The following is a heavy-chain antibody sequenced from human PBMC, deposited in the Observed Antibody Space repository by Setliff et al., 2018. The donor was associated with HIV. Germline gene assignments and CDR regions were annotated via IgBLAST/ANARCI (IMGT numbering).Heavy chain of an antibody. CDR2: IYYSGST. Sequence: SETLSLTCSVSGGSVSSTSNYWGWIRQPPGKGLEWIGSIYYSGSTNYNPSLKSRVTISVDTSKNQFSLKLTSVTAADTAVYYCARRVPYGGFDYWGQGTLVTVSS. J-gene: IGHJ4*02. V-gene: IGHV4-39*07. D-gene: IGHD1-1*01. CDR3: ARRVPYGGFDY. CDR1: GGSVSSTSNY.